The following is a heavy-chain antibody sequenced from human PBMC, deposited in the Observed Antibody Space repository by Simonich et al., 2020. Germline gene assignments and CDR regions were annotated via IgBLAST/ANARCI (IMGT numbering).Heavy chain of an antibody. CDR3: ARGGLGHWYFDL. D-gene: IGHD6-25*01. J-gene: IGHJ2*01. CDR1: GYTFTGYY. CDR2: SNPNRGGT. Sequence: QVQLVQSGAAVKKPGASVKVSCKASGYTFTGYYMHWVRQAPGQGLEGMGWSNPNRGGTNDAQKFQGRVTMTRNTSISTAYMELSRLRSDDTAVYYCARGGLGHWYFDLWGRGTLVTVSS. V-gene: IGHV1-2*02.